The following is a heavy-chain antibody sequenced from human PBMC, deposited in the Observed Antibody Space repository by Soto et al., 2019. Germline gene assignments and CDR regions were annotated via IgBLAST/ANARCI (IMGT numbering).Heavy chain of an antibody. D-gene: IGHD2-2*01. V-gene: IGHV3-21*01. CDR3: ARDRSCSSTSCSNWFDP. CDR1: GFTFSSYS. J-gene: IGHJ5*02. Sequence: SGGSLRLSCAASGFTFSSYSMNWVRQAPGKGLEWVSSISSSSSYIYYADSVKGRFTISRDNAKNSLYLQMNSLRAEDTAVYYCARDRSCSSTSCSNWFDPWGQGTLVTVSS. CDR2: ISSSSSYI.